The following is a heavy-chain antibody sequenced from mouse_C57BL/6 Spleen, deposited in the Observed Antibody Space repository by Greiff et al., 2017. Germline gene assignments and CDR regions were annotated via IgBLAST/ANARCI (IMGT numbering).Heavy chain of an antibody. V-gene: IGHV1-61*01. Sequence: QVQLQQPGAELVRPGSSVKLSCKASGYTFTSYWMDWVKQRPGQGLEWIGNIYPSDSETHYNQKFKDKATLTVDKSSSPAYMQLSSLTSEDSAVYYCARDDGYYGGAMDYWGQGTSVTVSS. CDR1: GYTFTSYW. CDR2: IYPSDSET. D-gene: IGHD2-3*01. J-gene: IGHJ4*01. CDR3: ARDDGYYGGAMDY.